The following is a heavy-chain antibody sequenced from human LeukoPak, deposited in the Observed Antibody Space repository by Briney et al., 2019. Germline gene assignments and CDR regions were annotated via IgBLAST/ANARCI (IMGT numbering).Heavy chain of an antibody. CDR3: ARAQVLVAATHFVWFGP. D-gene: IGHD2-15*01. CDR2: IYHSGST. V-gene: IGHV4-30-2*01. Sequence: SETLSLTCAVYGGSISSVGYSWSWIRQPPGKGLEWIGYIYHSGSTYNNPSLKSRVTISVDRSKYQCSLKLSSFTAADTAVYYCARAQVLVAATHFVWFGPWGQRTLVTVSS. J-gene: IGHJ5*02. CDR1: GGSISSVGYS.